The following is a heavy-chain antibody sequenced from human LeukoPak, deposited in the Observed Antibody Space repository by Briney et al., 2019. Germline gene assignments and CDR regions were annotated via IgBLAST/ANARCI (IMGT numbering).Heavy chain of an antibody. J-gene: IGHJ4*02. Sequence: PGGSLRLSRAASGFTFSSYDMHWVRQGTGKSLEWVSAIGTAGNTNYAGSVKGRFTISREDAKNSVYLQMNSLRAGDTAVYYCARVRSDSSGWYHVLDWGQGTLVTVSS. CDR2: IGTAGNT. V-gene: IGHV3-13*01. CDR3: ARVRSDSSGWYHVLD. D-gene: IGHD6-19*01. CDR1: GFTFSSYD.